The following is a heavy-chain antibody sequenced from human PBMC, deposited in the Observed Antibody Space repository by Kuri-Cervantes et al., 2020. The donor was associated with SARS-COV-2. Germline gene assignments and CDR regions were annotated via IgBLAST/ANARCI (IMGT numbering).Heavy chain of an antibody. Sequence: LSLTCAASGFTFSTYSMNWVRQAPGKGLEWVSYISSGSSTIYYADSVKGRFTISRDNGRNSLYLQMNSLRAEDTAVYYCARDPHITLIRGAYFDPWGRGTLVTVSS. D-gene: IGHD3-10*01. CDR3: ARDPHITLIRGAYFDP. CDR2: ISSGSSTI. V-gene: IGHV3-48*01. J-gene: IGHJ2*01. CDR1: GFTFSTYS.